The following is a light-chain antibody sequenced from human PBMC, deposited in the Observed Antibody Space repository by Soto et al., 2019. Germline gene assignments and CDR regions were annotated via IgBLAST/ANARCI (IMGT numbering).Light chain of an antibody. V-gene: IGLV1-44*01. Sequence: QSVLTQPPSASGTPGQRVTISCSGSSSNIGSNAVNWYQQLPGTAPKLLISSNNERPSGVPDRFFGSKSGSSASLAISGLQSEDEADYYCAAWDDSLNGVLFGGGTKLTVL. CDR1: SSNIGSNA. CDR2: SNN. J-gene: IGLJ2*01. CDR3: AAWDDSLNGVL.